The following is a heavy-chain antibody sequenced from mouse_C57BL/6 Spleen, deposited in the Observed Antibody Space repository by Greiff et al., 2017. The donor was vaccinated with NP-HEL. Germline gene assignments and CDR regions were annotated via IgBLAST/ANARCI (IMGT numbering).Heavy chain of an antibody. V-gene: IGHV5-4*01. D-gene: IGHD1-2*01. CDR1: GFTFSSYA. Sequence: EVKLMESGGGLVKPGGSLKLSCAASGFTFSSYAMSWVRQTPEKRLEWVATISDGGSYTYYPDNVKGRFTISRDNAKNNLYLQMSHLKSEDTAMYYCARDWTTAYFDYWGQGTTLTVSS. CDR3: ARDWTTAYFDY. J-gene: IGHJ2*01. CDR2: ISDGGSYT.